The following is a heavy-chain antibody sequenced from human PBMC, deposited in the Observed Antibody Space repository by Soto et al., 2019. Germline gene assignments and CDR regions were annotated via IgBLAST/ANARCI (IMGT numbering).Heavy chain of an antibody. CDR3: ARERARSSSWQRADYYYYGMDV. Sequence: GASVKVSCKASGYTFTSYGISWVRQAPGQGLEWMGWISAYNGNTNYAQKLQGRVTMTTDTSTSTAYMELRSLRSDDTAVYYCARERARSSSWQRADYYYYGMDVWGQGTTVTVS. CDR1: GYTFTSYG. V-gene: IGHV1-18*04. CDR2: ISAYNGNT. D-gene: IGHD6-13*01. J-gene: IGHJ6*02.